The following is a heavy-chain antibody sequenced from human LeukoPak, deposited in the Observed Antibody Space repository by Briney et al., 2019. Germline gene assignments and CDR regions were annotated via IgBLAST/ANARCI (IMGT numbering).Heavy chain of an antibody. CDR2: INPSRDNI. Sequence: GASVKVSCKASGYTFTSYYVHWVRQAPGQRLEWMGIINPSRDNIMYAQKFQGRVTMTRDTSTSTVYMELSSLSSEDTAVYYCARPTSIIPASNIYYYYYAMDLWGQGTTVTVSS. CDR3: ARPTSIIPASNIYYYYYAMDL. V-gene: IGHV1-46*01. J-gene: IGHJ6*02. D-gene: IGHD2-2*01. CDR1: GYTFTSYY.